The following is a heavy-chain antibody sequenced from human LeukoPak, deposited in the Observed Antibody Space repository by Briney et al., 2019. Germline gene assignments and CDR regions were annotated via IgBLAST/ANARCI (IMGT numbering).Heavy chain of an antibody. CDR2: IKQDGSEK. CDR1: GFTFSSYW. CDR3: ARVRRRRRWAAAGTDYFDY. V-gene: IGHV3-7*03. J-gene: IGHJ4*02. Sequence: PGGSLRLSCAASGFTFSSYWMSWVRQAPGKGLEWVANIKQDGSEKYYVDSVKGRFTISRDNAKNSLYLQMNSLRAEDTAVYYCARVRRRRRWAAAGTDYFDYWGQGTLVTVSS. D-gene: IGHD6-13*01.